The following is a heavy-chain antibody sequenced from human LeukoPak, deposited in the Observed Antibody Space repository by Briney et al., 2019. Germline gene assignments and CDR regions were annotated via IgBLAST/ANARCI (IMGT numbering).Heavy chain of an antibody. V-gene: IGHV3-7*01. D-gene: IGHD1-1*01. CDR2: INPDGSVG. J-gene: IGHJ4*02. Sequence: GGSLRLSCAASGFTFSSDWMTWVRQAPGKGLEWVANINPDGSVGDYVLSLKGRFTISRDNGKNSLYLQMNNLRDEDTAVYYCARHQNWNFDYWGQGTLVTVSS. CDR3: ARHQNWNFDY. CDR1: GFTFSSDW.